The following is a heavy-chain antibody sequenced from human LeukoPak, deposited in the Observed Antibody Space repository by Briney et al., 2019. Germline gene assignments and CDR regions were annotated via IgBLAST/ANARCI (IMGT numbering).Heavy chain of an antibody. CDR1: GGSFSGYY. D-gene: IGHD3-10*01. V-gene: IGHV4-34*01. J-gene: IGHJ4*02. CDR3: ARGASAGSVDY. CDR2: INQSGTT. Sequence: TPSETLSLTCAVYGGSFSGYYWSWIRQPPGKGLEWIGGINQSGTTNYNASLKSRVTISVDTSKNQFSLKVTSVTAADTAVYYCARGASAGSVDYWGQGTLVTVSS.